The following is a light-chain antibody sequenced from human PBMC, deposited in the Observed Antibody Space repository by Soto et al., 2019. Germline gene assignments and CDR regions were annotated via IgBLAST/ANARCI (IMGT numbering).Light chain of an antibody. CDR3: QQSYSTPIT. J-gene: IGKJ5*01. CDR1: QSISTY. Sequence: DIQMTQSPSSLSASVVDRVTITCRASQSISTYLNWYQQKAGLAPKLLIYAASSLQSGVPSRFSGSGSGTDFTLTISSLQPEDFATYYCQQSYSTPITFGQGTRLGI. V-gene: IGKV1-39*01. CDR2: AAS.